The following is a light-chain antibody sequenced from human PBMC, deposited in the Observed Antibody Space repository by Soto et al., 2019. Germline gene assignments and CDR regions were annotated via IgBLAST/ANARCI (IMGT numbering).Light chain of an antibody. V-gene: IGKV1-8*01. Sequence: AIRMTQSPSSFSASTGDRVTITCRASQGISSDVAWYQQKPGKAPKLLIYAASTLQSGVPSRFSGSGSGTDFTLTISCLQSEDFATYYCQHYYSYPQITFGQGTRLEIK. CDR1: QGISSD. CDR3: QHYYSYPQIT. J-gene: IGKJ5*01. CDR2: AAS.